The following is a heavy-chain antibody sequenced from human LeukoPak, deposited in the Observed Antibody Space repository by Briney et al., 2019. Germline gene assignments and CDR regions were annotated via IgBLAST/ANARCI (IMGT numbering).Heavy chain of an antibody. Sequence: PSETLSLTCAVYGGSFSGYYWSWIRQPPGKGLEWIGEINHSGSTNYNPSLKSRVTISVDTSKNQSSLKLSSVTAADTAVYYCARVETKDAFDIWGQGTMVTVSS. CDR2: INHSGST. CDR1: GGSFSGYY. V-gene: IGHV4-34*01. J-gene: IGHJ3*02. CDR3: ARVETKDAFDI.